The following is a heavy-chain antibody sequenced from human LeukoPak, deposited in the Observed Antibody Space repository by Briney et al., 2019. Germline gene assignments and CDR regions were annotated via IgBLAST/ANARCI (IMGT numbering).Heavy chain of an antibody. D-gene: IGHD3/OR15-3a*01. CDR1: GGSISSSSYY. Sequence: PSETLSLTCTVSGGSISSSSYYWGWIRQPPGKGLEWIGGIYYSGSTYYNLSLKSRVTISVDTSKNQFSLKLSSVTAADTAVYYCARHRDYYFDYWGQGTLVTVSS. V-gene: IGHV4-39*01. CDR3: ARHRDYYFDY. CDR2: IYYSGST. J-gene: IGHJ4*02.